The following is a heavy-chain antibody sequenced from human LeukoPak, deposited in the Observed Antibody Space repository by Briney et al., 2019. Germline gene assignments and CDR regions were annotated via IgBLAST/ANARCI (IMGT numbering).Heavy chain of an antibody. CDR1: GDSISGHY. D-gene: IGHD4-17*01. CDR3: AGGPVTTFF. Sequence: PSETLSLTCSVSGDSISGHYWSWIRQPAGKGLEWVGRIHSSGSTDYNPSLKSRVTLSVDTSNNQFSLRVNSVTAADTAVYYCAGGPVTTFFWGQGALVTASS. CDR2: IHSSGST. V-gene: IGHV4-4*07. J-gene: IGHJ4*02.